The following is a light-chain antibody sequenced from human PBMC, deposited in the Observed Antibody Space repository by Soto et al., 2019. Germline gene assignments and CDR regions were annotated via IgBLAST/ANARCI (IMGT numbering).Light chain of an antibody. J-gene: IGLJ2*01. Sequence: QSALTQPPSASGSPGQSVTISCTGTSSDVGGYNYVSWYQQHPGKAPKLMIYDVTKRPSGVPDRFSGSKSGNTASLTVSVLQAEDEDDYYCSSYAGSNNFVVFGGGTKLTVL. CDR3: SSYAGSNNFVV. V-gene: IGLV2-8*01. CDR1: SSDVGGYNY. CDR2: DVT.